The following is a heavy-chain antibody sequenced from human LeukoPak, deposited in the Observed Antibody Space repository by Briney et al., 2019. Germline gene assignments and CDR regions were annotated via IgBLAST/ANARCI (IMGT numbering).Heavy chain of an antibody. CDR3: AKNRRIFGRTLQRHYMDV. J-gene: IGHJ6*03. CDR1: GFTFSSYG. D-gene: IGHD3-3*01. V-gene: IGHV3-30*02. Sequence: PGGSLRLSCVVSGFTFSSYGMHWVRQAPGKGLEWVAFMTYDGIKRPYADSVKGRFTISRDNSKNTLYLQMDGLRPEDTAVYYCAKNRRIFGRTLQRHYMDVWGKGTTVAISS. CDR2: MTYDGIKR.